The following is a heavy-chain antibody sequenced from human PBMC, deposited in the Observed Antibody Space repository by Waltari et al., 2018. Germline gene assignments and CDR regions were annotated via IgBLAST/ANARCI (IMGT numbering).Heavy chain of an antibody. V-gene: IGHV4-59*01. CDR3: ARVMGARSGSEGVAFDI. D-gene: IGHD1-26*01. J-gene: IGHJ3*02. CDR1: GGSISSYY. CDR2: IYYMGGT. Sequence: QVQLQESGPGLVKPSETLSLTCTVSGGSISSYYWSWIRQPPGKGLEWFGYIYYMGGTKYNHPLKSRDTISVDTSKNRFSLKLSSVTAADTAVYYCARVMGARSGSEGVAFDIWGQGTMVTVSS.